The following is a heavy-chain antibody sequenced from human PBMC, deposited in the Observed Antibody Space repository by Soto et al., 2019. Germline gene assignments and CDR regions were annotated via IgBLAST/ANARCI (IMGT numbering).Heavy chain of an antibody. J-gene: IGHJ5*02. Sequence: QVQLVQSGGEVKKPGASVKVSCKASGYTFTSYGISWVRQAPGQGLEWMGRISAYNGNTNHAQKLQGRVTMTTDTSTSTGYMELRSLRSDDTAVYYCARVVGALGHWFDPWGQGTLVTVSS. CDR3: ARVVGALGHWFDP. CDR1: GYTFTSYG. CDR2: ISAYNGNT. V-gene: IGHV1-18*01. D-gene: IGHD1-26*01.